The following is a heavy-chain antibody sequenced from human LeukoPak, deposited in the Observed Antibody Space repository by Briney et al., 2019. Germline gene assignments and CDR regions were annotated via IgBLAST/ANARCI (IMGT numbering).Heavy chain of an antibody. V-gene: IGHV1-2*02. J-gene: IGHJ4*02. Sequence: ASVTVSYMPSGYTSTVNYLHWVRQAPGQGSEWVGWMNPNSGVTGYAHNFHGRVTMTRHTSISTAYMELSSLTSDDTAVYYCTRGAGTSWFDYWGQGSLVTVSS. CDR3: TRGAGTSWFDY. D-gene: IGHD2-2*01. CDR2: MNPNSGVT. CDR1: GYTSTVNY.